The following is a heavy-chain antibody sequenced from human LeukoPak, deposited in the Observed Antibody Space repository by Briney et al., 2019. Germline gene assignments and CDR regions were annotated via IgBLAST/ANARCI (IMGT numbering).Heavy chain of an antibody. V-gene: IGHV4-39*01. CDR2: IYYSGST. CDR1: GGSISSSSYY. Sequence: SETLSLTCTVSGGSISSSSYYWGWIRQPPGKGLEWIGSIYYSGSTYYNPFLKSRVTISVDTSKNQFSLKLSSVTAADTAVYYCARLRYDFFYYMDVWGKGTTVTVSS. J-gene: IGHJ6*03. D-gene: IGHD3-3*01. CDR3: ARLRYDFFYYMDV.